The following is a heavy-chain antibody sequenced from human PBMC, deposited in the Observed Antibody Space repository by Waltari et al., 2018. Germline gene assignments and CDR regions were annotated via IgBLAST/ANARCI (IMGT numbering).Heavy chain of an antibody. V-gene: IGHV3-21*01. CDR1: VLTFGCNS. D-gene: IGHD3-16*01. Sequence: EVQLVASGGGLVTPVASLRLSCAASVLTFGCNSLHWVRLAPGKGLELVSAISSSSSYIYYADSVKGRFTISRDNAKNSLYLQMNSLRAEDTAVYYCARAWGSYAFDIWGQGTMVTVSS. CDR3: ARAWGSYAFDI. CDR2: ISSSSSYI. J-gene: IGHJ3*02.